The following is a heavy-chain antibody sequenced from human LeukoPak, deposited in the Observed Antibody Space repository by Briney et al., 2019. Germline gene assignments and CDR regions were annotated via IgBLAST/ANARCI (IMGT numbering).Heavy chain of an antibody. CDR3: ARRYGSGSYYNVYFDY. J-gene: IGHJ4*02. D-gene: IGHD3-10*01. CDR2: IYHSGST. V-gene: IGHV4-38-2*02. Sequence: SETLSLTCTVSGYSINSGYYWGWIRQPPGKGLEWIGSIYHSGSTYYNPSLKSRVTTSVDTSKNQFSLKLSSVTAADTAVYYCARRYGSGSYYNVYFDYWGQGTLVTVSS. CDR1: GYSINSGYY.